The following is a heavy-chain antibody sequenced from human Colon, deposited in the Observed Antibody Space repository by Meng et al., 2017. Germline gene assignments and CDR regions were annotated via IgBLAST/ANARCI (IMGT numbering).Heavy chain of an antibody. D-gene: IGHD7-27*01. CDR1: SGSVSSGTYF. J-gene: IGHJ4*02. V-gene: IGHV4-31*03. CDR3: ARTFHWGSSGYFGS. CDR2: ISNSGHT. Sequence: QVRVQESGPGLVQPSQTLTLPCTGSSGSVSSGTYFWSWIRQHPGKGLEWIGYISNSGHTNYNPSLKSRVSISEDRSQSQFSLSLNSVTAADTAVYYCARTFHWGSSGYFGSWGQGTVVTVSS.